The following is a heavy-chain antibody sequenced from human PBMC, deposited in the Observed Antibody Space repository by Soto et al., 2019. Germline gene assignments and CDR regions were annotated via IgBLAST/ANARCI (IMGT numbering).Heavy chain of an antibody. J-gene: IGHJ6*02. CDR1: GFIFSSYA. CDR2: ISYDGSNK. CDR3: AVGYCSSTSCYAPRLYYYDMDV. Sequence: PGGSLRLSCAASGFIFSSYAMHWVRQAPGKGLEWVAVISYDGSNKYYADSVKGRFTISRDNSKNTLYLQMNSLRAEDTAVYYCAVGYCSSTSCYAPRLYYYDMDVWGQGTTVTVS. D-gene: IGHD2-2*01. V-gene: IGHV3-30-3*01.